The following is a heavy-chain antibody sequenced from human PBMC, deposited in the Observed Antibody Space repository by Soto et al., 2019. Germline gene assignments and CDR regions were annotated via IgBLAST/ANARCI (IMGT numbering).Heavy chain of an antibody. CDR2: ISAHNGNT. Sequence: QVHLVQSGAEVKKPGASVKVSCKGSGYDFTTYGITWVRQAPGQGLEWMAWISAHNGNTDYAQKLQGRVTVPRDTPTSTAYMELRSLRSDDTAMYYCARGRYGDYWGQGALVPVSS. V-gene: IGHV1-18*01. CDR1: GYDFTTYG. J-gene: IGHJ4*02. CDR3: ARGRYGDY. D-gene: IGHD1-1*01.